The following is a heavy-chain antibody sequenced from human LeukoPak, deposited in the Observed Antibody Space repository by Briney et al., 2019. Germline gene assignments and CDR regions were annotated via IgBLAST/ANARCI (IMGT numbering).Heavy chain of an antibody. J-gene: IGHJ4*02. D-gene: IGHD3-22*01. Sequence: PGGSLRLSCAASGFSFSDYAMSWVRQAPGKGLEWVSGLSGRDGSTYYANSVKGRFTISSDNSKNTLYLQMNSLRAEDTAVYYCARVPYYDSSGYYDYWGQGTLVTVAS. CDR1: GFSFSDYA. CDR2: LSGRDGST. V-gene: IGHV3-23*01. CDR3: ARVPYYDSSGYYDY.